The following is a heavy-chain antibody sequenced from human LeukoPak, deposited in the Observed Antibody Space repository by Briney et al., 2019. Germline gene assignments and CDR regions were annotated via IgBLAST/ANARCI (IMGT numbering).Heavy chain of an antibody. Sequence: PSQTLSLTCTVSGGSISSGDYYWSWIRQPPGKGLEWIGYIYYSGSTYYNPSLKSRVTISADTSTNKFSLNLSSVTAADTAVYYCARDGGDYGGNSGTYYFDYWGQGTLVTVSS. J-gene: IGHJ4*02. D-gene: IGHD4-23*01. V-gene: IGHV4-30-4*01. CDR3: ARDGGDYGGNSGTYYFDY. CDR2: IYYSGST. CDR1: GGSISSGDYY.